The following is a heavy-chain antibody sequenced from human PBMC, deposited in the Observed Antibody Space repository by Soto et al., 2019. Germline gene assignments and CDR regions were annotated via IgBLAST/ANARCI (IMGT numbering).Heavy chain of an antibody. D-gene: IGHD3-22*01. J-gene: IGHJ4*02. CDR3: ARGYYYPHGFSTLAY. V-gene: IGHV1-69*06. CDR1: GGTFSSYA. CDR2: IIPIFGTA. Sequence: GASVKVSCKASGGTFSSYAISWVRQAPGQGLEWMGGIIPIFGTANYAQKFQGRVTITADKSTSTAYMELSSLRSEDTAVYYCARGYYYPHGFSTLAYWGQGTLVTVS.